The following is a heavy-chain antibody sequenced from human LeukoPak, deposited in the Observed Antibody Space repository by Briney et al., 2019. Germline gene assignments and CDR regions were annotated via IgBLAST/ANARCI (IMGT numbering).Heavy chain of an antibody. V-gene: IGHV3-30*02. J-gene: IGHJ4*02. Sequence: GRRLRLSCAPSGFTFSNYGMHWVRQAPGKGLGWVAFIRYDGSNKYYADSVKGRFRITRDNSTNTLYLQMNSLRADDTAVYYCAKEWGSYRGSYFDNWGQGTLVTVSS. D-gene: IGHD3-16*02. CDR3: AKEWGSYRGSYFDN. CDR1: GFTFSNYG. CDR2: IRYDGSNK.